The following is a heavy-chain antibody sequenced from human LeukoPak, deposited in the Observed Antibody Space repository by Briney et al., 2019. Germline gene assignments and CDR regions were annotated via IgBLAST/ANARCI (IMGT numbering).Heavy chain of an antibody. J-gene: IGHJ4*02. Sequence: PGGSLRLSCAASGFTFSSYGMHWVRQAPGKGLEWVAVIWYDGSNKYYADSVKGRFTISRDNSKNTLYLQMNSLRAEDTAVYYCAKVGYCSSSSCYRGGGFDYWGQGTLVTVSS. CDR1: GFTFSSYG. CDR2: IWYDGSNK. V-gene: IGHV3-33*06. CDR3: AKVGYCSSSSCYRGGGFDY. D-gene: IGHD2-2*02.